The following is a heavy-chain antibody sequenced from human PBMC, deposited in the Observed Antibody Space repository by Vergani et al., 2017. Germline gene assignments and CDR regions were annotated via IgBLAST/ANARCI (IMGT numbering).Heavy chain of an antibody. CDR3: ARGDSSGWYGY. J-gene: IGHJ4*02. D-gene: IGHD6-19*01. CDR2: INHSGST. CDR1: GGSFSGYY. V-gene: IGHV4-34*01. Sequence: QVQLQQWGAGLLKPSETLSLTCAVYGGSFSGYYWSWIRQPPGKGLEWIGEINHSGSTNYNPSLKSRVTISVDTSKNQFSLKLSSVTAADTAVYYCARGDSSGWYGYWSQGTLVTVSS.